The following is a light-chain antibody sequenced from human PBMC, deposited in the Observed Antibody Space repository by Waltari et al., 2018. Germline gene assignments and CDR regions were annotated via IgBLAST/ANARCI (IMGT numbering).Light chain of an antibody. CDR1: QSVSSY. CDR3: QQRSNWPPKLT. CDR2: DAS. J-gene: IGKJ4*01. Sequence: EIVLTQSPATLSLSPVERATLSCRASQSVSSYLAWYQQKPGQAPSLLIYDASNRATGIPARFSGSGSGTDFTLTISSLEPEDFAVYYCQQRSNWPPKLTFGGGTKVEIK. V-gene: IGKV3-11*01.